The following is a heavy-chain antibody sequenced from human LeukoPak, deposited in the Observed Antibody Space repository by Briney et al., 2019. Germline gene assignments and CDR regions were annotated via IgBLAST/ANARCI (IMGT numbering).Heavy chain of an antibody. CDR1: GFTFSSYG. CDR3: AKDEQPGIITIFFLNG. V-gene: IGHV3-30*02. J-gene: IGHJ4*02. Sequence: GGSLRLSCAASGFTFSSYGMHWVRQAPGKGLEWVAFIRYEGRNKHYADSVKGRFTISRDNSKNTMYLQMNSLRAEDTAMYYCAKDEQPGIITIFFLNGWGQGTLVTVSS. D-gene: IGHD3-3*01. CDR2: IRYEGRNK.